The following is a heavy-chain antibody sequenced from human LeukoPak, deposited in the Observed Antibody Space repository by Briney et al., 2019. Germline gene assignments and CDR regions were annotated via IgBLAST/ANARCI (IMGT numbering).Heavy chain of an antibody. J-gene: IGHJ5*02. CDR2: ISAYNGNR. CDR1: GYTFTSYG. CDR3: ARDYDSSGYYP. Sequence: ASVKVSCKASGYTFTSYGISWVRQAPGQGLERMGWISAYNGNRNYAQKLQGRVTMTTDTSTSTAYMELRGLRSDDTAVYYCARDYDSSGYYPWGQGTLVTVSS. V-gene: IGHV1-18*01. D-gene: IGHD3-22*01.